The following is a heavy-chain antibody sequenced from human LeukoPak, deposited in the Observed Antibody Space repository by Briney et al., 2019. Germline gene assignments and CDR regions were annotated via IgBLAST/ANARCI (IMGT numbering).Heavy chain of an antibody. CDR1: GFTVSSNY. D-gene: IGHD5-24*01. V-gene: IGHV3-53*01. J-gene: IGHJ4*02. Sequence: GGSLRLSCAASGFTVSSNYMSWVRQAPGKGLEWVSVIYSGGSTYYADSVKGRFTISRDNSKNTLYLQMNSLRAEDTAVYYCARVRDGYNTLDYWGQGTLVTDSS. CDR2: IYSGGST. CDR3: ARVRDGYNTLDY.